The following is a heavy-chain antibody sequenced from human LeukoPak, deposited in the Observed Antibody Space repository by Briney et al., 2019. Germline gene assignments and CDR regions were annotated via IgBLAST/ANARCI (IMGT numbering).Heavy chain of an antibody. V-gene: IGHV3-21*04. CDR3: AKDLVPAEGYGMDV. Sequence: GGSLRLSCAASGFTFSSYSLNWVRQAPGKGLEWVSSISSGSSYIYYADSVKGRFTVSRDNAKNSLYLQMNSLRAEDTALYYCAKDLVPAEGYGMDVWGQGTTVTVSS. J-gene: IGHJ6*02. D-gene: IGHD2-2*01. CDR1: GFTFSSYS. CDR2: ISSGSSYI.